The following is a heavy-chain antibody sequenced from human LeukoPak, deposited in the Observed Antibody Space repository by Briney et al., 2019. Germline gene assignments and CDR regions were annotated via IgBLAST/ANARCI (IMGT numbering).Heavy chain of an antibody. Sequence: GGSLRLSCAASGFTFSSYAMSWVRQAPGKGLEWVANIKQDGSEKYYVDSVKGRFTISRDNAKNSLYLQMNSLRAEDTAVYYCARDGYDLDYYYYGMDVWGQGTTVTVSS. J-gene: IGHJ6*02. CDR2: IKQDGSEK. D-gene: IGHD5-12*01. CDR1: GFTFSSYA. V-gene: IGHV3-7*01. CDR3: ARDGYDLDYYYYGMDV.